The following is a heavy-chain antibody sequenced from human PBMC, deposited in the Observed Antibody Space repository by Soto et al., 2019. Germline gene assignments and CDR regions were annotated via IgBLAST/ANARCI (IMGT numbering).Heavy chain of an antibody. J-gene: IGHJ4*02. V-gene: IGHV3-48*02. D-gene: IGHD6-13*01. CDR3: ARDGGYSSTWTPFDF. Sequence: PEGSLRLSCAASGFTFSSFSMNWVRQAPGKGLEWVSYISSSSSIKYYTDSVKGRFTISRDNAKNSLYLQMSSLRDEDTAVYYCARDGGYSSTWTPFDFWGQGTLVTVSS. CDR1: GFTFSSFS. CDR2: ISSSSSIK.